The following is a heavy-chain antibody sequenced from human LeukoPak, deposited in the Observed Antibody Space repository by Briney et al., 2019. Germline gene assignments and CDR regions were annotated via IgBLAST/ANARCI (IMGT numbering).Heavy chain of an antibody. CDR1: GYTFTSYD. CDR2: MNPNSGNT. D-gene: IGHD3-10*01. CDR3: AIRYGSGEKYYYYYYMDV. Sequence: GASVKVSCKASGYTFTSYDINWVRQATGQGLEWMGWMNPNSGNTGYAQKFQGRVTMTRNTSISTAYMELSSLRSEDTAVYYCAIRYGSGEKYYYYYYMDVWGKRTTVTVSS. V-gene: IGHV1-8*01. J-gene: IGHJ6*03.